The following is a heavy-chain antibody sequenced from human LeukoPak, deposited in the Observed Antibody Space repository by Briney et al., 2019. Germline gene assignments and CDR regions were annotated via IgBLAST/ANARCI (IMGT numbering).Heavy chain of an antibody. Sequence: GGSLRLSCAASGFTFSSYSMNWVRQAPGKGLEWVSSISSSSSYIYYADSVKGRFTISRDNAKNSLYLQMNSLRAEDTAVYYCAREKAVAGVGWFDPWGQGTLVTVSS. V-gene: IGHV3-21*01. CDR2: ISSSSSYI. J-gene: IGHJ5*02. CDR1: GFTFSSYS. D-gene: IGHD6-19*01. CDR3: AREKAVAGVGWFDP.